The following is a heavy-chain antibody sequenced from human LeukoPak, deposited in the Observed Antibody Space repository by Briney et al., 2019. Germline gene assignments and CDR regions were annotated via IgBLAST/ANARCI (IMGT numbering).Heavy chain of an antibody. J-gene: IGHJ6*03. CDR2: ITPYNGNT. V-gene: IGHV1-18*01. CDR3: ARGAGDEYSGSYRASYYYYCMDV. D-gene: IGHD1-26*01. Sequence: ASVKVSCKASGYTFTNFGISWVRQAPGQGLEWMGWITPYNGNTNYAQTLQGRVTMTTDTSTSTAYMELRSLRSDDTAVYYCARGAGDEYSGSYRASYYYYCMDVWGKGTTVTVSS. CDR1: GYTFTNFG.